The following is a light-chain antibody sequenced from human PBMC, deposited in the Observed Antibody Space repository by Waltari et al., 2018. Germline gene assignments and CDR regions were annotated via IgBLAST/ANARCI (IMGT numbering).Light chain of an antibody. CDR1: SLRKYY. J-gene: IGLJ2*01. Sequence: SSELTQEPAVSVALGQTVTITCQGDSLRKYYAGWYQQKPGQAPLLVIYGRYTRPSGIPDRFSAASSGDTASSTITGTQAEDEADYYCNSRDISAKHHVLFGGGTKLTVL. CDR2: GRY. V-gene: IGLV3-19*01. CDR3: NSRDISAKHHVL.